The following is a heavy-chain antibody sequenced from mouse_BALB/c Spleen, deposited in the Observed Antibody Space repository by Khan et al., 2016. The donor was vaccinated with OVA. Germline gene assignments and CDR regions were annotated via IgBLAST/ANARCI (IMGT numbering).Heavy chain of an antibody. CDR1: GYTFTDYA. J-gene: IGHJ3*01. CDR2: ISTYYGDA. V-gene: IGHV1S137*01. Sequence: QVQLQQSGAELVRPGVSVKISCKGSGYTFTDYAMHWVKQSHAKSLEWIGVISTYYGDADYNQKFKGKATMTVDNSSSTAYMELARLTYEDSAIYYCARGRGNSRFAYWGQGTLVTVSA. CDR3: ARGRGNSRFAY. D-gene: IGHD2-1*01.